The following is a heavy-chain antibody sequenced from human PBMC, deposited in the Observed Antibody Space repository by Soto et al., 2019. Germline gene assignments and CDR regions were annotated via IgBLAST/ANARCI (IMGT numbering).Heavy chain of an antibody. CDR3: ARDLRVATSLGGAFDI. Sequence: QVQLQESGPGLMKPSQTLSLTCTVSGGSISSGGYYWSWIRQHPGKGLEWIGYIYYSGSTYYNPSLKSRVTISVDTSKNQFSLKLSSVTAADTAVYYCARDLRVATSLGGAFDIWGQGTMVTVSS. V-gene: IGHV4-31*03. CDR1: GGSISSGGYY. J-gene: IGHJ3*02. CDR2: IYYSGST. D-gene: IGHD5-12*01.